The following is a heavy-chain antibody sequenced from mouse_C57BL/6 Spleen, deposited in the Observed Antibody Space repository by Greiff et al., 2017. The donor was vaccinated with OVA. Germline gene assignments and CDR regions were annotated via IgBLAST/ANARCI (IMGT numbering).Heavy chain of an antibody. CDR3: ARGATTVVATFDYFDY. J-gene: IGHJ2*01. V-gene: IGHV1-53*01. Sequence: QVQLQQPGTELVKPGASVKLSCKASGYTFTSYWMHWVKQRPGQGLEWIGNINPSNGGTNYNEKFKSKATLTVDKSSSTAYMQLSSLTSEDSAVYYCARGATTVVATFDYFDYWGQGTTLTVSS. CDR1: GYTFTSYW. D-gene: IGHD1-1*01. CDR2: INPSNGGT.